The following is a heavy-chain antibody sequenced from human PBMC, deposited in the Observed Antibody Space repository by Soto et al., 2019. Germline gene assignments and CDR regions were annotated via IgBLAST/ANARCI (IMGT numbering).Heavy chain of an antibody. Sequence: SETLSLTCTVSGGSISSGGYYWSWIRQHPGKGLEWIGHIHYTGSTYYNPSLKSRLSISVDTSKNQFSLKLSSVTAADTAVYYCARDMGPTVTTWGFDYWCQATLVTVSS. CDR3: ARDMGPTVTTWGFDY. CDR2: IHYTGST. CDR1: GGSISSGGYY. J-gene: IGHJ4*02. V-gene: IGHV4-31*03. D-gene: IGHD4-17*01.